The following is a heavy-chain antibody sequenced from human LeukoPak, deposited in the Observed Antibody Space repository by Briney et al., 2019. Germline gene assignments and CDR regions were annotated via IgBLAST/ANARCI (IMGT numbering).Heavy chain of an antibody. V-gene: IGHV3-66*01. CDR1: GFPFTSYA. CDR2: IYSGGST. CDR3: ARAEFDY. Sequence: HPGGSLRLSCAATGFPFTSYAMSWVRQAPGKGLEWVSVIYSGGSTYYADSVKGRFTISRDNSKNTLYLQMNSLRAEDTAVYYCARAEFDYWGQGTLVTVSS. J-gene: IGHJ4*02.